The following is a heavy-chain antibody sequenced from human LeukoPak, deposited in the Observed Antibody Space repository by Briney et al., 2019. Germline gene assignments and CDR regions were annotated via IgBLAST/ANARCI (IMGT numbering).Heavy chain of an antibody. CDR1: GDSISSSISY. V-gene: IGHV4-39*01. D-gene: IGHD5-18*01. CDR2: IYYSGST. Sequence: SETLSLTCTVSGDSISSSISYWGWIRQPPGKGLEWIGSIYYSGSTHYNPSLKSRVIISVDTSKNQFSPRLSSVTAADTAVYYCARNHTHEGYGYYFDYWGQGTLITVSS. CDR3: ARNHTHEGYGYYFDY. J-gene: IGHJ4*02.